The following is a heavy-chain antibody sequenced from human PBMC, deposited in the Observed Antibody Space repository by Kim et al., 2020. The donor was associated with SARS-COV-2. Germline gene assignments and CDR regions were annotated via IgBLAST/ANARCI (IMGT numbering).Heavy chain of an antibody. J-gene: IGHJ6*02. CDR2: INHSGST. CDR3: ASEGRTIVATMYYYYGMDV. V-gene: IGHV4-34*01. CDR1: GGSFSGYY. D-gene: IGHD5-12*01. Sequence: SETLSLTCAVYGGSFSGYYWSWIRQPPGKGLEWIGEINHSGSTNYNPSLKSRVTISVDTSKNQFSLKLSSVTAADTAVYYCASEGRTIVATMYYYYGMDVWGQGTTVTVSS.